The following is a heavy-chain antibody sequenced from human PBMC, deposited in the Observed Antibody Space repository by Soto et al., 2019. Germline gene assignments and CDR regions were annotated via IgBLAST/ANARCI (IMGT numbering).Heavy chain of an antibody. CDR1: GFTFNNYA. J-gene: IGHJ4*02. CDR3: VKVVRGTSPY. V-gene: IGHV3-23*01. Sequence: GGSLRLSCAASGFTFNNYAMSWVRQAPGKGLEWVSTISGSGASTYYTESVRGRFTISRDNPNNTLSLRMNSLRAEDTALYYCVKVVRGTSPYWGPGTLVTVSS. CDR2: ISGSGAST. D-gene: IGHD3-10*02.